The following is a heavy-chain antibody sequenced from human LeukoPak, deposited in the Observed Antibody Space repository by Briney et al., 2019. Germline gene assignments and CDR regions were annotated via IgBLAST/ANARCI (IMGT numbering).Heavy chain of an antibody. D-gene: IGHD3-10*01. V-gene: IGHV4-61*01. CDR2: IYYSGST. CDR1: GGSVSSGSYY. J-gene: IGHJ6*02. CDR3: ARVPPPFGELLIGDYYYYYGMDV. Sequence: SETLSLTCTVSGGSVSSGSYYWSWIRQPPGKGLEWIGYIYYSGSTNYNPSLKSRVTISVDTSKNQFSLKLSSVTAADTAVYYCARVPPPFGELLIGDYYYYYGMDVWGQGTTVTVSS.